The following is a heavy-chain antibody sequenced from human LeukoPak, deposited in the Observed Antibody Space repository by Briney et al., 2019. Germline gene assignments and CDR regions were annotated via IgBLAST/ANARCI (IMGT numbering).Heavy chain of an antibody. D-gene: IGHD3-22*01. Sequence: PGGSLRLSCAASGFTFSSYWMSWVRQAPGKGLEWVANIKQDGSEKYYVDSVKGRFTISRDNAKNSLYLQMNSLRAEDTAVYYCARTSSLYYYDSSGFLPSDYWGQGTLVTVSS. V-gene: IGHV3-7*01. CDR1: GFTFSSYW. J-gene: IGHJ4*02. CDR3: ARTSSLYYYDSSGFLPSDY. CDR2: IKQDGSEK.